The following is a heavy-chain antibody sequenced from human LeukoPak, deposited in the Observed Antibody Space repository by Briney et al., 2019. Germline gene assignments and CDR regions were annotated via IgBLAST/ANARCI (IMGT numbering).Heavy chain of an antibody. CDR3: ARLQNLYHTWGSQLNPPGFDY. D-gene: IGHD2-2*02. Sequence: GESLKISCKGSGYSFTSYWIGWVRQMPGKGLEWMGIIYPGDSDTRYSPSFQGQVTISADKSISTAYLQWSSLKASGTAMYYCARLQNLYHTWGSQLNPPGFDYWGQGTLVTVSS. CDR1: GYSFTSYW. V-gene: IGHV5-51*01. J-gene: IGHJ4*02. CDR2: IYPGDSDT.